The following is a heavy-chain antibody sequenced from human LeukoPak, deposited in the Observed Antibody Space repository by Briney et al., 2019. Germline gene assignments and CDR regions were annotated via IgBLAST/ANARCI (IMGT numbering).Heavy chain of an antibody. CDR1: GFTFGGYS. J-gene: IGHJ4*02. D-gene: IGHD6-13*01. CDR3: GRVIAGAIDY. Sequence: HPGGSLRLSCAASGFTFGGYSMTWVRQAPGKGLEWVANINLDGSDRFYVGFVKGRFTISRDNADNSLYLQMNSLRAEDTAGYYCGRVIAGAIDYWGRGTLVTVSS. CDR2: INLDGSDR. V-gene: IGHV3-7*01.